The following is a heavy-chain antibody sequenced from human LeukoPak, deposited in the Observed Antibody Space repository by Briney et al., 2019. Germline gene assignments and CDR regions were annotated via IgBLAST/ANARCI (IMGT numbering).Heavy chain of an antibody. CDR2: MYDSGSS. D-gene: IGHD4-11*01. J-gene: IGHJ2*01. Sequence: SDTLSLICALSGGSISSGGYLWRCIRDPPEKGLEWIGYMYDSGSSYYNPSLRSRVTISVDKSKNQLSLKLSSATAADTAVYYCARDKTTNWYFDLWGRGTLVTVSS. CDR3: ARDKTTNWYFDL. V-gene: IGHV4-30-2*01. CDR1: GGSISSGGYL.